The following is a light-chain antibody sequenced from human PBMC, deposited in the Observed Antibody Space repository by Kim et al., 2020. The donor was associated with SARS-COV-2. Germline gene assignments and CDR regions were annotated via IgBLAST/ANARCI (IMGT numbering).Light chain of an antibody. J-gene: IGLJ3*02. Sequence: SSELTQDPAVSVALGQTVRITCQGDSLRSYYASWYQQKPGQAPVLVIYGKNNRPSGIPHRFSGSSSGNTASLTITGAQAEDEADYYCNSRDSSGNPWVFG. CDR3: NSRDSSGNPWV. V-gene: IGLV3-19*01. CDR2: GKN. CDR1: SLRSYY.